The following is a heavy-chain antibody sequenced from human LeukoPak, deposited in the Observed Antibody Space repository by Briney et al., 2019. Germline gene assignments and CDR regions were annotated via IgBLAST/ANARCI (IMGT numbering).Heavy chain of an antibody. CDR2: ISGSGGST. CDR3: AKDNADDQVYYFDY. Sequence: GASLRLSCAASGFTFSSYAMSWVRQAPGKGLEWVSAISGSGGSTYYADSVKGRFTISRDNSKNTLYLQMNSLRAEDTAVYYCAKDNADDQVYYFDYWGQGTLVTVSS. J-gene: IGHJ4*02. CDR1: GFTFSSYA. V-gene: IGHV3-23*01. D-gene: IGHD5/OR15-5a*01.